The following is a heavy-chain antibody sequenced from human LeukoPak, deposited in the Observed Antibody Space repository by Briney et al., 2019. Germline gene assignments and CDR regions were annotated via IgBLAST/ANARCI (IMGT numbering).Heavy chain of an antibody. CDR2: ILSGGST. CDR1: GFVVSSNS. V-gene: IGHV3-53*01. D-gene: IGHD5-18*01. Sequence: GGSLRLSCAVSGFVVSSNSITWVRQAPGKGLEWVSKILSGGSTYYADSVKGRFTISGDNSKNTIYLQMNSLTVEDTAVYYCARWGGYGYGIDYWGQGTLVTVSS. CDR3: ARWGGYGYGIDY. J-gene: IGHJ4*02.